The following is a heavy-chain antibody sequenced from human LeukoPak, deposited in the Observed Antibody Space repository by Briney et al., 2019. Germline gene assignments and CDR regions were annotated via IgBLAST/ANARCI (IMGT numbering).Heavy chain of an antibody. Sequence: ASVKVSCKTSGYSFITYSINWVRQATGQGLEWMGWMNPNSGNTGYAQKFQGRVTMTRNTSISTAYMELSSLRSEDTAVYYCARGRLDYWGQGTLVTVSS. J-gene: IGHJ4*02. CDR1: GYSFITYS. CDR3: ARGRLDY. V-gene: IGHV1-8*02. CDR2: MNPNSGNT.